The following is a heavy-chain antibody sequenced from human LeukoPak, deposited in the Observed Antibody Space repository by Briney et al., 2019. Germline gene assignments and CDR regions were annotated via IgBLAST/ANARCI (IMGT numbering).Heavy chain of an antibody. J-gene: IGHJ4*02. D-gene: IGHD5-18*01. Sequence: GGSLRLSCAASGLSFSIYAMSWVRQAPGKGLEWVSTVSNSGDRTLYADSVKGRFTISRDNSNNMVYLHMNSVRAEDTAVYYCAKDVRGGDSAIEPIDYWGQGTMVTVSS. CDR2: VSNSGDRT. V-gene: IGHV3-23*01. CDR1: GLSFSIYA. CDR3: AKDVRGGDSAIEPIDY.